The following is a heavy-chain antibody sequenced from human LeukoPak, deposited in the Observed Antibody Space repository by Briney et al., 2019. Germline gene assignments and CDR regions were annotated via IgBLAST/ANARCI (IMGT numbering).Heavy chain of an antibody. CDR3: ARSQGAFDI. CDR2: INPNSGGT. V-gene: IGHV1-2*02. Sequence: ASVKVSCKASGGTFSSYAISWVRQAPGQGLEWMGWINPNSGGTNYAQKFQGRVTMTRDTSISTAYMELSRLRSDDTAVYYCARSQGAFDIWGQGTMVTVSS. CDR1: GGTFSSYA. J-gene: IGHJ3*02.